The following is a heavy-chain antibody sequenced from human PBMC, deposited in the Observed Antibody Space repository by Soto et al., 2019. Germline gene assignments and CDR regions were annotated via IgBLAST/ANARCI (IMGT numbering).Heavy chain of an antibody. D-gene: IGHD4-17*01. J-gene: IGHJ4*02. Sequence: SETLSLTCTVSGGSISSYYWSWIRQPPGKGLEWIGYIYYSGSTNYNPSLKSRVTISVDTSKNQFSLKLSSVTAADTAVYYCAGHYGGNAPFDYWGQGTLVTVSS. CDR2: IYYSGST. CDR3: AGHYGGNAPFDY. V-gene: IGHV4-59*01. CDR1: GGSISSYY.